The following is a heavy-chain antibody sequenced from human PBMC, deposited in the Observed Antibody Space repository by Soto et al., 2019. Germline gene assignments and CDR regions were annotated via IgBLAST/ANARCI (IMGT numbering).Heavy chain of an antibody. Sequence: QAQLVQSGAEVKKPGASVKVSCEASGYTFTSYYMHWVRQAPGQGLEWMVWINPNSGDTKYAQKSRGRVNMTRDPSITTDYLAVKMLTSDDTAVYYCARELAYCGGDGSTGPVDYWGQGTLVTVSS. CDR2: INPNSGDT. J-gene: IGHJ4*02. D-gene: IGHD2-21*02. V-gene: IGHV1-2*02. CDR3: ARELAYCGGDGSTGPVDY. CDR1: GYTFTSYY.